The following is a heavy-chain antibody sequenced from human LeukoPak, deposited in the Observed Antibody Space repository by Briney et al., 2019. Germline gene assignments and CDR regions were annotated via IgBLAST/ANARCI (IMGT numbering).Heavy chain of an antibody. CDR1: GFTFTSPA. J-gene: IGHJ6*03. CDR3: AADRPDYYDSSGYYAGYYYYMDV. V-gene: IGHV1-58*02. Sequence: ASVKVSCKASGFTFTSPAMQWVRQARGQRLEWIGWIVVGSGNTNYAQKFQERVTITRDMSTSTAYMELSSLRSEDTAVYYCAADRPDYYDSSGYYAGYYYYMDVWGKGTTVTVSS. CDR2: IVVGSGNT. D-gene: IGHD3-22*01.